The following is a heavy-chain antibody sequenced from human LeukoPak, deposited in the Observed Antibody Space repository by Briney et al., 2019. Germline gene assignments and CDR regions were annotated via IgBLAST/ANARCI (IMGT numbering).Heavy chain of an antibody. D-gene: IGHD4-17*01. CDR1: GFTFSSYA. Sequence: GGSLRLSCAASGFTFSSYAMSWVRQAPGKGLEWVSAISGSGGSTYYADSVKGRFTISRDNSKNTLYLQMNSLRAEDTAVYYCAKDVDRYGDKSPIDYWGQGTLVTVSS. CDR3: AKDVDRYGDKSPIDY. V-gene: IGHV3-23*01. J-gene: IGHJ4*02. CDR2: ISGSGGST.